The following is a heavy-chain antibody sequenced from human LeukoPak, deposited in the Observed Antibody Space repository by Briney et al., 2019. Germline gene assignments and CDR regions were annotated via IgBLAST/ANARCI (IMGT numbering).Heavy chain of an antibody. Sequence: SETRSLTCTVSGGSISSGSYYWSWIRQPAGKGLEWIGRIYTSGSTNYNPSLKSRVTISVDTSKNQFSLKLSSVTAADTAVYYCARDYCGGDCYLDNWFDPWGQGTLVTVSS. CDR1: GGSISSGSYY. J-gene: IGHJ5*02. CDR3: ARDYCGGDCYLDNWFDP. CDR2: IYTSGST. V-gene: IGHV4-61*02. D-gene: IGHD2-21*01.